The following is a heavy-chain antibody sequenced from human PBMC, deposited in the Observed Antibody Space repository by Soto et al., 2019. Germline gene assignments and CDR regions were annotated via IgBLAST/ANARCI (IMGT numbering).Heavy chain of an antibody. J-gene: IGHJ4*02. CDR2: MNPNDGNT. V-gene: IGHV1-8*01. D-gene: IGHD3-3*01. CDR1: GYTFSNYE. CDR3: ARGPRESAEWLLFDY. Sequence: ASVKVSCKASGYTFSNYEINWVRQASGQGLEWMGRMNPNDGNTGYAQNFQGRVSMTRNTSINTAYMELSSLRSDDTAVYYCARGPRESAEWLLFDYWGQGALVTVYS.